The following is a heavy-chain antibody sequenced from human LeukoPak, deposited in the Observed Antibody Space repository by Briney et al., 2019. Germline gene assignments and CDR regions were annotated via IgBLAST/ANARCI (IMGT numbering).Heavy chain of an antibody. J-gene: IGHJ4*02. Sequence: PGRSLRLSCAASGFTFSSYALHWVRQAPGKGLEWVAVISYDGSNKYYADSVKGRFTISRDNSKNTLYLQMNSLRAEDTAVYYCARVYNDLWFGELYFDYWGQGTLVTVSS. CDR2: ISYDGSNK. CDR3: ARVYNDLWFGELYFDY. CDR1: GFTFSSYA. D-gene: IGHD3-10*01. V-gene: IGHV3-30-3*01.